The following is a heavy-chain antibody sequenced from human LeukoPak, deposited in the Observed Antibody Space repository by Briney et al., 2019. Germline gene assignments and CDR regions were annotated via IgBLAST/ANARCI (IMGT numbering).Heavy chain of an antibody. J-gene: IGHJ4*02. V-gene: IGHV3-23*01. Sequence: GGSLRLSCAASGFTFSSYAMSWVRQAPGKGLEWVSAISGSGGSTYYADSVKGRFTISRDNSKNTLYLQMNSLRAEDTAVYYCTTGGYYDSSGYYPYYFDYWGQGTLVTVSS. CDR2: ISGSGGST. D-gene: IGHD3-22*01. CDR3: TTGGYYDSSGYYPYYFDY. CDR1: GFTFSSYA.